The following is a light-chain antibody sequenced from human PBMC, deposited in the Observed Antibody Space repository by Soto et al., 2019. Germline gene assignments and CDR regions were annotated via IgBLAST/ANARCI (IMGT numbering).Light chain of an antibody. Sequence: HSVLTQPRSVSGFPGQSVTISCTGTSSDVGGYNYVSWYQQHPGKAPKLMIYDVSKRPSGVPDRFSGSKSGNTASLTISGLQAEDEADYYCCSYAGSYTFEVFGTGTKVTVL. CDR3: CSYAGSYTFEV. V-gene: IGLV2-11*01. CDR2: DVS. J-gene: IGLJ1*01. CDR1: SSDVGGYNY.